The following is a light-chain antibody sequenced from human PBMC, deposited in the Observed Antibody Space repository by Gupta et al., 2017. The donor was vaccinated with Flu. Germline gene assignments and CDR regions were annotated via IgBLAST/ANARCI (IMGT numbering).Light chain of an antibody. CDR1: QSVNYY. J-gene: IGKJ4*01. Sequence: IVLTQSPATLSLSPGDRATLSCRASQSVNYYLAWYQQRPGQAPRLLIYDASKRATGVPVRFSGSGSGTDFTLTISSLQPEDFAVYYSQQRNDLFTFGGGTKLEIK. V-gene: IGKV3-11*01. CDR2: DAS. CDR3: QQRNDLFT.